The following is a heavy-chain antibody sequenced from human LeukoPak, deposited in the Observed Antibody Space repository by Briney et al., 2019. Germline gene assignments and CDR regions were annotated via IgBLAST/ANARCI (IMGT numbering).Heavy chain of an antibody. V-gene: IGHV3-21*01. Sequence: GGSLRLSCAASGFIFSTYSMNWVRQAPGKGLEWVSSISSSTSYIYYADSVKGRFTISRDNAKNSLYLQMNSLRAEDTAVYYCAELGITMIGGVWGKGTTVTISS. CDR3: AELGITMIGGV. J-gene: IGHJ6*04. D-gene: IGHD3-10*02. CDR1: GFIFSTYS. CDR2: ISSSTSYI.